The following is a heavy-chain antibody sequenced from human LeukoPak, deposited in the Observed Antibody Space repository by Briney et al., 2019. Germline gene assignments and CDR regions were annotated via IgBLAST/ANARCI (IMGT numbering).Heavy chain of an antibody. CDR3: ARADRLDGAPYLIGP. J-gene: IGHJ5*02. D-gene: IGHD2-21*01. Sequence: GASVTVSCTTSGYTFTDYYLHWVRQAPGQGLEWMGWINHDSGVTSSAQKFRGRFSMTRDTSISTIYMEVAWLTSEDTAIYYCARADRLDGAPYLIGPWGQGTLVTVSS. CDR1: GYTFTDYY. V-gene: IGHV1-2*02. CDR2: INHDSGVT.